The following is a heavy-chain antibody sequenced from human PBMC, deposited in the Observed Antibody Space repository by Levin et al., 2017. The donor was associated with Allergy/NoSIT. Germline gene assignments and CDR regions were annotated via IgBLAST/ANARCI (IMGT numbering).Heavy chain of an antibody. D-gene: IGHD3-3*01. CDR3: ARQLGNFGSGYNYFDY. J-gene: IGHJ4*02. CDR1: GFTASSYE. Sequence: GGSLRLSCAASGFTASSYEMNWVRRAPGKGLEWVSYISSTGSTIYSADSVKGRFTISRDNAKNSLYLHMNSLRAEDTAVYYCARQLGNFGSGYNYFDYRTQGALVTVS. CDR2: ISSTGSTI. V-gene: IGHV3-48*03.